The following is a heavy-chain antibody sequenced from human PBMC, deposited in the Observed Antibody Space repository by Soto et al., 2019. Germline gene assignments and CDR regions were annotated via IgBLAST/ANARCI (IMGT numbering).Heavy chain of an antibody. CDR2: INAGNGNT. D-gene: IGHD3-16*02. V-gene: IGHV1-3*01. CDR3: ASSKLQDYVWGSYRFAPLSFDY. Sequence: ASVKVSCKASGYTFTGYAMHWVLQSPGQRLEWMGWINAGNGNTKYSQKFQGRVTITRDTSASTAYMELSSLRSEDTAVYYCASSKLQDYVWGSYRFAPLSFDYWGQGTLVTVSS. CDR1: GYTFTGYA. J-gene: IGHJ4*02.